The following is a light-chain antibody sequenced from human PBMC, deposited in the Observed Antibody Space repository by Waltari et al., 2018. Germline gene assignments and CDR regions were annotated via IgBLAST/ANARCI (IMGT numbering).Light chain of an antibody. J-gene: IGLJ3*02. CDR2: DTI. V-gene: IGLV7-46*01. CDR1: TAAVRSGPH. Sequence: QAVVPTEPSLTVSPGVTVTLTCGSRTAAVRSGPHPSWSPQRPGQVPRTLIYDTINRHSWTPARFSGSLLVGKAALTLSFAQPEDEAEYYCLLWYSGARWVFGGGTKLSVL. CDR3: LLWYSGARWV.